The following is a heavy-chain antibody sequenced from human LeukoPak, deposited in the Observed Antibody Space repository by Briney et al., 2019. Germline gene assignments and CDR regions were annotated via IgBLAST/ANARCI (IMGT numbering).Heavy chain of an antibody. CDR1: GYSFSSGYY. CDR2: IYHSGGT. CDR3: AGANYGSGTYSFSGPYFDY. J-gene: IGHJ4*02. Sequence: PSETLSLTCAVSGYSFSSGYYWGWIRQPPGKGLEWIGSIYHSGGTYYNPSLKSRVTISVDTSKKQFSLKLNSVTAADTAVYYCAGANYGSGTYSFSGPYFDYWGQGTLVTVSS. D-gene: IGHD3-10*01. V-gene: IGHV4-38-2*01.